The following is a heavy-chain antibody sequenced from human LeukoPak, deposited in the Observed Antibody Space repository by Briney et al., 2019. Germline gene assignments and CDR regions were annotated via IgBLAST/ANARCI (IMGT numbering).Heavy chain of an antibody. CDR3: ARPAQQLVPAPISV. Sequence: SETLSLTCAVYGGSFSSYYWSWIRQPPGKGLEWIGYIYYSGSTNYNPSLKSRVTISVDTSKNQFSLKLSSVTAADTAVYYCARPAQQLVPAPISVWGKGTTVTVSS. D-gene: IGHD6-13*01. CDR2: IYYSGST. V-gene: IGHV4-59*01. J-gene: IGHJ6*04. CDR1: GGSFSSYY.